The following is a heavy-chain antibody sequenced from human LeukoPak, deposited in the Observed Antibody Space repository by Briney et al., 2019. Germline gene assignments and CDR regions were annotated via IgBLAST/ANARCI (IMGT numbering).Heavy chain of an antibody. Sequence: SETLSLTCTVSGGSISSYYWSWIRQPPGKGLEWIGYIYYSGSTYYNPSLKSRVTISVDTSKNQFSLKLSSVTAADTAVYYCARATAMAEFDYWGQGSLVTVSS. CDR2: IYYSGST. CDR1: GGSISSYY. J-gene: IGHJ4*02. V-gene: IGHV4-59*12. CDR3: ARATAMAEFDY. D-gene: IGHD5-18*01.